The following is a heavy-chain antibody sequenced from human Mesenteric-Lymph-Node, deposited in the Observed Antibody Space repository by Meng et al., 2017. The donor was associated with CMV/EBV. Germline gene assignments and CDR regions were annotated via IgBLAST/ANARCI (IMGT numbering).Heavy chain of an antibody. CDR2: ISGSGSTI. J-gene: IGHJ4*02. CDR3: TTDWGDS. D-gene: IGHD3-16*01. CDR1: GLSFSSYT. V-gene: IGHV3-48*04. Sequence: GESLKISCAASGLSFSSYTMDWVRQAPGKGLEWVSYISGSGSTISYADSVKGRFTISRDNAKNSLYLQMSSLRAEDTAVYYCTTDWGDSWGQGTLVTVSS.